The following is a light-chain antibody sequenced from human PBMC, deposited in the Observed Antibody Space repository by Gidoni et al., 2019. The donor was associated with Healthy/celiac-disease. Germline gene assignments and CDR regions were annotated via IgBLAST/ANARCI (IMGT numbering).Light chain of an antibody. CDR2: DVS. CDR3: CSYAGSYTF. Sequence: QSALTQPRSVSGSPGQSVTISCTGTSSDVGGYNYVSWHQQHPGKAPKLMIYDVSKRPSGVPDRFSGSKSGNTASLTISGLQAEDEADYYCCSYAGSYTFVGGGTKLTVL. J-gene: IGLJ2*01. CDR1: SSDVGGYNY. V-gene: IGLV2-11*01.